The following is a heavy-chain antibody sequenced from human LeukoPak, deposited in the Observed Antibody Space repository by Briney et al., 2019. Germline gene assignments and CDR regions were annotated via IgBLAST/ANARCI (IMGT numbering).Heavy chain of an antibody. V-gene: IGHV1-18*01. CDR3: ARAFLSSSRSWGGHNWFDP. Sequence: GASVKVSCKASGYRFTNFGITWVRQAPGQGLEWMGWTTPYDDNPEYGKKFQGRVTMTTDTSTDTAYLEVSSLRPDDTAVYYCARAFLSSSRSWGGHNWFDPWGQGTLVTVSS. CDR1: GYRFTNFG. CDR2: TTPYDDNP. D-gene: IGHD6-13*01. J-gene: IGHJ5*02.